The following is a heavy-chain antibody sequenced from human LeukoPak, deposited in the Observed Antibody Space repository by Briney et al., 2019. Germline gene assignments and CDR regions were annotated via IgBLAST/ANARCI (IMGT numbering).Heavy chain of an antibody. CDR2: ISSSSSYI. J-gene: IGHJ4*02. V-gene: IGHV3-21*01. CDR1: GFTFSSYS. CDR3: ARGEMATQRDY. D-gene: IGHD5-24*01. Sequence: GGSLRLSCAASGFTFSSYSMNWVRHAPGKGLEWVSSISSSSSYIYYADSVKGRFTISRDNAKNSLYLQMNSLRAEDTAVYYCARGEMATQRDYWGQGTLVTVSS.